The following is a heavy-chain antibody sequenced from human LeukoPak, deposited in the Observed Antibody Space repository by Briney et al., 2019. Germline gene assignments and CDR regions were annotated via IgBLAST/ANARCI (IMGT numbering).Heavy chain of an antibody. CDR2: IYYSGSA. D-gene: IGHD2-15*01. CDR1: GGAIGSDGYY. V-gene: IGHV4-31*03. CDR3: ARHRTADSGGVVYYYYGMDV. Sequence: SETLSLTCSVSGGAIGSDGYYWNWIRQPPGKGLEWIGYIYYSGSASYNPSLKSRVTISVDTSKNQFSLRLSSVTAADTAVYYCARHRTADSGGVVYYYYGMDVWGQGTTVTVSS. J-gene: IGHJ6*02.